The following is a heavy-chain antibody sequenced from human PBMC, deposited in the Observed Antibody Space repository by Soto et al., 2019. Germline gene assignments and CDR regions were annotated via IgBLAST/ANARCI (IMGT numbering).Heavy chain of an antibody. CDR1: GGSISSSSYY. V-gene: IGHV4-39*01. Sequence: KASETLSLTCTASGGSISSSSYYWGWIRQPPGKGLEWIGSIYYSGSTYYNPSLKSRVTISVDTSKNQFSLKLSSVTAADTAVYYCARGGWFDPWGQGTLVTVSS. CDR2: IYYSGST. J-gene: IGHJ5*02. CDR3: ARGGWFDP.